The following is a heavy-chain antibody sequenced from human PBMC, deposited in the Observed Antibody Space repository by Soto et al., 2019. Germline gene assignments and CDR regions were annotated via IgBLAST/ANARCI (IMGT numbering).Heavy chain of an antibody. CDR3: ARANPIRGYSYGIYDQ. J-gene: IGHJ4*02. Sequence: SETLSLTCTASGGSINTYYWSWIRQPPGKGLEWIGYIYYTGTTNYNPSLKSRATISVDTSKSQLSLKLSSVTAADTAVYYCARANPIRGYSYGIYDQWGQGTLVTVSS. V-gene: IGHV4-59*01. CDR1: GGSINTYY. D-gene: IGHD5-18*01. CDR2: IYYTGTT.